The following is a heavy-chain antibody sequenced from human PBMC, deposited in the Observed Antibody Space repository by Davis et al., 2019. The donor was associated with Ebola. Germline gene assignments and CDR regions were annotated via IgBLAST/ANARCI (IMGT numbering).Heavy chain of an antibody. Sequence: SQTLSLTCTVSGRSISSSSYDCSWIRQPPGKGLEWIGHIYYSRSTNYNPSLKSRVTISVDTSKTQFSLKLSSVTAADTAVDYCARGQVGATHGHYYYYGMDVWGQGTTVTVSS. CDR1: GRSISSSSYD. CDR2: IYYSRST. V-gene: IGHV4-61*01. D-gene: IGHD1-26*01. J-gene: IGHJ6*02. CDR3: ARGQVGATHGHYYYYGMDV.